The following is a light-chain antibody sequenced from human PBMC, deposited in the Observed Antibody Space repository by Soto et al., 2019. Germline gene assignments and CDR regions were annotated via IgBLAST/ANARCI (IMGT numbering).Light chain of an antibody. V-gene: IGKV1-33*01. CDR3: QQYYYLPYT. CDR2: DAS. J-gene: IGKJ2*01. CDR1: QDISNY. Sequence: DIQMTQSPSSLSASVGDRVTINCQASQDISNYLHWYQQKPGKAPNLLIYDASNLETGVPSRFSGNASGTDFTFTFSSLQPGDMATYYCQQYYYLPYTFGQGPKLEIK.